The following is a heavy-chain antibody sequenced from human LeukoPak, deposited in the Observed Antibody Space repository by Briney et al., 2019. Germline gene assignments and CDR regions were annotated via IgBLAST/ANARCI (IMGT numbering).Heavy chain of an antibody. D-gene: IGHD3-3*01. CDR2: INPDGSEK. Sequence: GGSLRLSCGASGFTFRTSWMNWVRQAPGKGLEWVASINPDGSEKYSVDSVKGRFTISRDNAKSSLYLQMNSLRAEDTAVYYCAKDGHYDFWSGSYWSRWFDPWGQGTLATVSS. CDR1: GFTFRTSW. J-gene: IGHJ5*02. CDR3: AKDGHYDFWSGSYWSRWFDP. V-gene: IGHV3-7*03.